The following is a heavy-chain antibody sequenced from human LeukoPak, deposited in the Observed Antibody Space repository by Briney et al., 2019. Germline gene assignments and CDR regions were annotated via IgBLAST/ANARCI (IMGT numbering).Heavy chain of an antibody. CDR3: TRPIPWPNDAFDI. CDR1: GFTFSGSA. CDR2: IRSKANSYAT. V-gene: IGHV3-73*01. D-gene: IGHD2-21*01. Sequence: GGYLRLSCAASGFTFSGSAMHWVRQASGKGLEWVGRIRSKANSYATAYAASVKGRFTISRDDSKNTAYLQMNSLKTEDTAVYYCTRPIPWPNDAFDIWGQGTMVTVSS. J-gene: IGHJ3*02.